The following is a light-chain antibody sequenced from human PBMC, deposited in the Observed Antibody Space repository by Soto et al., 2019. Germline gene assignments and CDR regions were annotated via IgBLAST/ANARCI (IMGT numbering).Light chain of an antibody. CDR1: RYNIGSNT. CDR2: RNN. V-gene: IGLV1-44*01. J-gene: IGLJ2*01. Sequence: QSALTQPPSASGTPGQRVTISCSGSRYNIGSNTVSWYQQVPGTAPRLLLYRNNLRPSGVPDRFSGSKSDTSASLAISGLQSEDEADYYCAAWDDSQNGYVVFVGGTKLTVL. CDR3: AAWDDSQNGYVV.